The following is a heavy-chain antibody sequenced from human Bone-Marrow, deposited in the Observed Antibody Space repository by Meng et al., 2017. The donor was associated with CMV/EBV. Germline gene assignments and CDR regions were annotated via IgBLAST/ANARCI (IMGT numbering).Heavy chain of an antibody. D-gene: IGHD2-2*02. CDR2: IRYDGSNK. J-gene: IGHJ3*02. V-gene: IGHV3-30*02. CDR3: AKGSYCSSTSCYRGAFDI. Sequence: GGSLRLSCAASGFTFSSYGMHWVRQAPGKGLEWVAFIRYDGSNKYYADSVKGRFTISRDNSKNTPYLQMNSLRAEDTAVYYCAKGSYCSSTSCYRGAFDIWGQGTMVTVSS. CDR1: GFTFSSYG.